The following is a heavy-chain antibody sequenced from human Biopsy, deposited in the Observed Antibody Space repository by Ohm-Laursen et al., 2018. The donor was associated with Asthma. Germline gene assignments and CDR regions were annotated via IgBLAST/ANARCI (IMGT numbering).Heavy chain of an antibody. CDR1: GYTFIGCH. D-gene: IGHD6-13*01. CDR2: INPNSGGT. V-gene: IGHV1-2*06. CDR3: ARGQKSAGDRWFDY. Sequence: AASVKVSCKASGYTFIGCHIHWMRQAPGQGLEWMGRINPNSGGTNYAQKFQGRVTMTRDTSISTAYMEVSRLRSDDTAVYYCARGQKSAGDRWFDYWGQGTLVTVSS. J-gene: IGHJ5*01.